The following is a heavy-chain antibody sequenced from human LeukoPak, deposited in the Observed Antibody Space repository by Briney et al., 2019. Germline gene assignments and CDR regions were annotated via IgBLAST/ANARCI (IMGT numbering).Heavy chain of an antibody. CDR3: ARRYCSGGSCYSDRGAFDI. J-gene: IGHJ3*02. V-gene: IGHV4-4*07. CDR2: IYSSGST. CDR1: GGSISSYY. Sequence: SETLSLTCTVSGGSISSYYWSWIRQPAGKGLEWIGRIYSSGSTDYNPSLKSRVTISVDTSKNQFSLMLRSVTAADTAVYYCARRYCSGGSCYSDRGAFDIWGQGTMVTVSS. D-gene: IGHD2-15*01.